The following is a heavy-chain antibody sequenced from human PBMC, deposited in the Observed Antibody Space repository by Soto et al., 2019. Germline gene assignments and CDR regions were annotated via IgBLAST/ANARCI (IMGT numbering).Heavy chain of an antibody. D-gene: IGHD3-22*01. Sequence: PSETLSLTCAVSGGSISSGGYSWSWIRQPPGKGLEWIGYIYHSGSTYYNPSLKSRVTISVDRSKNQFSLKLSSVTAADTAVYYCVRVRWGSDRSGYYLYAFDIWGQGTIVTVS. CDR3: VRVRWGSDRSGYYLYAFDI. V-gene: IGHV4-30-2*01. CDR2: IYHSGST. CDR1: GGSISSGGYS. J-gene: IGHJ3*02.